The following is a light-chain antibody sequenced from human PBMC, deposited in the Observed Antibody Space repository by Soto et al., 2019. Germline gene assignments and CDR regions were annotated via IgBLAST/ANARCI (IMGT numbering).Light chain of an antibody. Sequence: QPALTQPASVSVSPGQSITISCTGTSSDVGGYNYVSWYQQHPGKAPKLMISDVSNRPSGVSNRFSGSKSGNTASPTISGLQAEDEADYYCSSFTRSSSRYVFGTGTKVTVL. CDR3: SSFTRSSSRYV. CDR2: DVS. J-gene: IGLJ1*01. CDR1: SSDVGGYNY. V-gene: IGLV2-14*03.